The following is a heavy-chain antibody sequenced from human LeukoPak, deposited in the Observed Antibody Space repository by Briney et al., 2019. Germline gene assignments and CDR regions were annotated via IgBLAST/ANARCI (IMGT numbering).Heavy chain of an antibody. Sequence: GGSLRLSCADSGFTFSDAWMSWVRQAPGEGLEWIGRIKTKTDGGTTDYAAPVKGRFTISRDDSKNTLFLHMNSLKAEDTAVYYCATICGGNSHRLDYWGQGTLVTVSS. CDR1: GFTFSDAW. CDR2: IKTKTDGGTT. CDR3: ATICGGNSHRLDY. J-gene: IGHJ4*02. V-gene: IGHV3-15*01. D-gene: IGHD4-23*01.